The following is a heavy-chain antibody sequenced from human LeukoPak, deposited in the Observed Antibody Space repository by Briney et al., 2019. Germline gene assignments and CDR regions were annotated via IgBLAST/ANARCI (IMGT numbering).Heavy chain of an antibody. CDR3: AAFLSGTYWYFDY. CDR2: IYTSGST. J-gene: IGHJ4*02. V-gene: IGHV4-4*07. Sequence: PSETLSLTCTVSGDSISSYYWSWIRQPAGKGLEWIGHIYTSGSTNYYTSGSTDYNPSLKSRVTISLDRSKNQFSLKLSSVTAADTAVYYCAAFLSGTYWYFDYWGQGALVAVSS. D-gene: IGHD1-26*01. CDR1: GDSISSYY.